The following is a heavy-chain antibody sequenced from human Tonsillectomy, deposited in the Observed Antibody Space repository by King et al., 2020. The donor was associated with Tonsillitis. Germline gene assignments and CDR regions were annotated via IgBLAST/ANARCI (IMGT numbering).Heavy chain of an antibody. J-gene: IGHJ5*02. Sequence: VQLQESGPGLVKPSGTLSLTCTVSRGSIRNGIWWTWIRQPPGKGLEWIGDIFTSGTANYNPSLRSRVTMSIDKSKNQFSLKVNSVTAADTAIYYCAIRDYDGWFDPWGQGTLVTVSS. CDR3: AIRDYDGWFDP. D-gene: IGHD4-17*01. V-gene: IGHV4-4*02. CDR2: IFTSGTA. CDR1: RGSIRNGIW.